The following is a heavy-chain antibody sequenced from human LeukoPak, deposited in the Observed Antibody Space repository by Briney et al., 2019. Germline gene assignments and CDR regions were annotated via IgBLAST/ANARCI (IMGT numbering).Heavy chain of an antibody. Sequence: GGSLRLSCAASGFTFSSYEMNWVRQAPGKGLEWVSAISGSGGSTYYADSVKGRFTISRDNSKNTLYLQMNSLRAEDTAVYYCAKDQWGVGATRYWGQGTLVTVSS. CDR1: GFTFSSYE. D-gene: IGHD1-26*01. V-gene: IGHV3-23*01. J-gene: IGHJ4*02. CDR2: ISGSGGST. CDR3: AKDQWGVGATRY.